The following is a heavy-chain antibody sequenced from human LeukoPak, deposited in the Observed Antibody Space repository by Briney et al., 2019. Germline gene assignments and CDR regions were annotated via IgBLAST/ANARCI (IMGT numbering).Heavy chain of an antibody. J-gene: IGHJ6*02. CDR2: MNPNSGNT. V-gene: IGHV1-8*01. CDR1: GYTFTSYD. CDR3: ARGLAAGPYYYYYGMDV. Sequence: GASVKVSCKASGYTFTSYDINWVRQATGQGLESMGWMNPNSGNTGYAQKFQGRVTTARNTSISTAYMELSSLRSEDTAVYYCARGLAAGPYYYYYGMDVWGQGTTVTVSS. D-gene: IGHD6-13*01.